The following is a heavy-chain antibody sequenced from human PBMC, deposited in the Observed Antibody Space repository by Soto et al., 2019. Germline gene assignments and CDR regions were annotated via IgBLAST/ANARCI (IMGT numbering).Heavy chain of an antibody. CDR2: ISYDGSNK. J-gene: IGHJ4*02. CDR1: GFTFSNYA. CDR3: ARVYYFDY. V-gene: IGHV3-30-3*01. Sequence: QVQLVESGGGVVQPGGSLRLSCAASGFTFSNYAMHWVRQAPGKGLEWVAVISYDGSNKYYADSVKGRFTISRDNSKNTLYLQMNSLRAEDTAVYYCARVYYFDYWGQGTPVTVSS.